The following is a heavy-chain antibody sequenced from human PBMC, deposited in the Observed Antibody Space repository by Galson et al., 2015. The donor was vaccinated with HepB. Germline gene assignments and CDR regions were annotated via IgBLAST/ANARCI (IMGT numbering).Heavy chain of an antibody. CDR3: ARVHDSSVYEDYYFDS. D-gene: IGHD3-22*01. Sequence: SLRLSCAASGFTFSSYWMSWVRQAPGKGLEWVANIKQDGSEKYYVDSVKGRFTISRDNAKNSLYLQMNSLRAEDTAVYYCARVHDSSVYEDYYFDSWGQETLVTVSS. J-gene: IGHJ4*02. CDR2: IKQDGSEK. CDR1: GFTFSSYW. V-gene: IGHV3-7*01.